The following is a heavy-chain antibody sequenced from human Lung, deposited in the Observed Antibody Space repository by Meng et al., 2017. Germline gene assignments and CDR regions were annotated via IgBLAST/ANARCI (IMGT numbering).Heavy chain of an antibody. CDR2: TYYRSKWYN. J-gene: IGHJ4*02. D-gene: IGHD6-19*01. Sequence: QVHLQQSGPGLVKPSQTLSLACAISGDSVSSNSAAWNWITQSPSRGLEWLGRTYYRSKWYNGYAVSVRSRITINPDTSKNQFSLQLNSVTPEDTAVYYCARSQQWLDSWGQGTLVTVSS. CDR3: ARSQQWLDS. CDR1: GDSVSSNSAA. V-gene: IGHV6-1*01.